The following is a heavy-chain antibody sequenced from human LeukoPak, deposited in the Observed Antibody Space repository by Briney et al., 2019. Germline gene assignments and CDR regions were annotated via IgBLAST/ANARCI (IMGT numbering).Heavy chain of an antibody. D-gene: IGHD3-10*01. Sequence: GGSLRLSCAASGFTFSNAWMSWVRQAPGKGLEWVGRIKSKADGGTTDYAAPVKGRITISRDDSKNTLYLQMNSLKTEDTAVYYCTTENLVRGVIMNYYYYGMDVWGQGTTVTVSS. J-gene: IGHJ6*02. CDR3: TTENLVRGVIMNYYYYGMDV. CDR2: IKSKADGGTT. V-gene: IGHV3-15*01. CDR1: GFTFSNAW.